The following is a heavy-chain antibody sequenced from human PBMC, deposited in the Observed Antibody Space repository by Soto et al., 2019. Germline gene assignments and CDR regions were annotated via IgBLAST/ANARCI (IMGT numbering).Heavy chain of an antibody. Sequence: PGESLKISCKGSGYSFTSYWIGWVRQMPGKGLEWMGIVYVDDSDTKYSPSLEGQVTISADKSISTAYLQWSSLKASDTAMYYCARLKVGSTRHYYYGMDVWGQGTTVTVSS. CDR1: GYSFTSYW. D-gene: IGHD2-2*01. CDR2: VYVDDSDT. CDR3: ARLKVGSTRHYYYGMDV. J-gene: IGHJ6*02. V-gene: IGHV5-51*01.